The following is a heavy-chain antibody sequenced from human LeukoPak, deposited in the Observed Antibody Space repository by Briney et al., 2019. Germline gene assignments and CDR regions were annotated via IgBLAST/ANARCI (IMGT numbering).Heavy chain of an antibody. Sequence: GGTLRLSCVTSGLTLSNVWMSWVRHAPGKGLEWVGNIRGDGSVKFYQDSVKGRFTISRDNTNSVSLQMNNLKAEDTAVYYCGRSGAAPADYWGQGTLVIVSS. V-gene: IGHV3-7*03. J-gene: IGHJ4*02. CDR1: GLTLSNVW. CDR2: IRGDGSVK. CDR3: GRSGAAPADY. D-gene: IGHD6-25*01.